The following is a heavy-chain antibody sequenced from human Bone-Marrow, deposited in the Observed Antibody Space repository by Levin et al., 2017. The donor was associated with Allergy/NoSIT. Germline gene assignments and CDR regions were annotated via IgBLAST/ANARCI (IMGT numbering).Heavy chain of an antibody. J-gene: IGHJ4*02. CDR2: IYSGGNT. V-gene: IGHV3-66*01. CDR3: ANVRGY. Sequence: GGSLRLSCAASGFTVSNNYVSWVRQAPGKGLEWVSHIYSGGNTFYADSVKGRFTISRDSSKNTLFLQMNSLTAEDTAVYYCANVRGYWGQGTLVTVSS. D-gene: IGHD2-8*01. CDR1: GFTVSNNY.